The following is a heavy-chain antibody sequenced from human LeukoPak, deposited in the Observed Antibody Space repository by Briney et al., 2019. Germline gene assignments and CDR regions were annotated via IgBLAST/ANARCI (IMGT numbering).Heavy chain of an antibody. Sequence: SVTVSCKASGGTFSSYAISWVRQAPGQGLEWMGGIIPIFGTANYAQKFQGRVTITADESTSTAYMELSSLRSEDTAVYYCARVRGGSDDAFDIWGQGTMVTVSS. D-gene: IGHD2-15*01. CDR3: ARVRGGSDDAFDI. CDR1: GGTFSSYA. V-gene: IGHV1-69*13. J-gene: IGHJ3*02. CDR2: IIPIFGTA.